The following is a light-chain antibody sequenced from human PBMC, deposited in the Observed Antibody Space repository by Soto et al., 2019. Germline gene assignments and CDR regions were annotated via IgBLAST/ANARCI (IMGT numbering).Light chain of an antibody. CDR1: SSDVGGYNY. V-gene: IGLV2-14*01. CDR2: DVS. Sequence: QSVLTQPASVPGSPGRLISISCTGTSSDVGGYNYVSWYQQHPGKAPKLMIYDVSKWPSADSTRFSGSKSGNTASLTISGLQAEDEAAYSCSSYTSSSTPYVFPTGTKVTVL. J-gene: IGLJ1*01. CDR3: SSYTSSSTPYV.